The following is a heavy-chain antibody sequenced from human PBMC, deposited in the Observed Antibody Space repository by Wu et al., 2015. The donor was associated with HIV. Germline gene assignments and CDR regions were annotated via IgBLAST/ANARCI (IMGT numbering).Heavy chain of an antibody. CDR1: GYTFTGYF. CDR3: AXGGTNYYDRSAYLPDYYYMDV. D-gene: IGHD3-22*01. Sequence: QVQLVQSGAEVKKPGTSVKVSCKSSGYTFTGYFIHWARQAPGQGLEWMGWINPNSGGTNFAQKFQGRVAVTRDTSISTAYMELNRLRSDDTAVYYCAXGGTNYYDRSAYLPDYYYMDVWGKGTTVT. V-gene: IGHV1-2*02. CDR2: INPNSGGT. J-gene: IGHJ6*03.